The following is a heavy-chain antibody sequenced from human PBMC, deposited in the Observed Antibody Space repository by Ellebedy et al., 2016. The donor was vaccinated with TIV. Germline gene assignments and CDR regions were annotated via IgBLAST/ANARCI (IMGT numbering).Heavy chain of an antibody. V-gene: IGHV3-30*18. CDR3: AKNFLGSGSYYYYMDV. J-gene: IGHJ6*03. CDR1: GFTFSSYG. D-gene: IGHD3-10*01. Sequence: GGSLRLSXAASGFTFSSYGMHWVRQAPGKGLEWVAVISYDGSNKYYADSVKGRFTISRDNSKNTLYLQMNSLRAEDTAVYYCAKNFLGSGSYYYYMDVWGKGTTVTVSS. CDR2: ISYDGSNK.